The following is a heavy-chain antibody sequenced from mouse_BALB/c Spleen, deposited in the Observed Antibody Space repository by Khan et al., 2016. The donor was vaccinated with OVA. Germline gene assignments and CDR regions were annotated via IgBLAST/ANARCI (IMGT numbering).Heavy chain of an antibody. CDR3: AKEGAYYRSDGWFAY. CDR2: INPVSDYT. Sequence: QVQLQQSGAELTRPGASVKMSCKASGYTFTSYTMNWVKQRPGQGLEWIGYINPVSDYTNYNQNFKDKATLTADKSSSTAYMQLRSLTSEDSAVYYCAKEGAYYRSDGWFAYWGQGTLVTVST. D-gene: IGHD2-14*01. CDR1: GYTFTSYT. J-gene: IGHJ3*01. V-gene: IGHV1-4*01.